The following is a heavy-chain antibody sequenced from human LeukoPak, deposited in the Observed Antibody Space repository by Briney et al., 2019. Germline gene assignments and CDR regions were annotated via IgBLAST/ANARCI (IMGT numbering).Heavy chain of an antibody. D-gene: IGHD6-19*01. CDR2: ISYDGSNK. CDR3: VRVVAGAYDY. CDR1: GFTFSSYA. Sequence: GGSLRLSCAASGFTFSSYAMHWVRQAPGKGLEWVAVISYDGSNKYYADSVKGRFTISRDNSKNTLYLQMNSLRAEDTAVYYCVRVVAGAYDYWGQGTLVTVSS. J-gene: IGHJ4*02. V-gene: IGHV3-30*04.